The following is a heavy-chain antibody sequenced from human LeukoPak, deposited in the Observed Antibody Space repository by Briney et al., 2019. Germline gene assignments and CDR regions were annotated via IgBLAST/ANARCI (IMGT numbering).Heavy chain of an antibody. CDR2: IYTSGST. Sequence: SETLSLTCTVSGGSISSGGYYWSWIRQPAGKGLEWIGRIYTSGSTNYNPSLKSRVTMSVDTSKNQFSLKLSSVTAADTAVYYCARVRAAAENYYYYMDVWGKGTTVTVSS. J-gene: IGHJ6*03. V-gene: IGHV4-61*02. D-gene: IGHD6-13*01. CDR3: ARVRAAAENYYYYMDV. CDR1: GGSISSGGYY.